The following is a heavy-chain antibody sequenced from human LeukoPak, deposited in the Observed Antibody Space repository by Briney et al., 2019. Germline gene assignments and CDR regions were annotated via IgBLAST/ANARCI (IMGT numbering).Heavy chain of an antibody. D-gene: IGHD1-26*01. CDR2: ISWNSGSI. V-gene: IGHV3-9*01. Sequence: GRSLRLSCAASGFTFDDYAMHWVRQAPGKGLGWVSGISWNSGSIGYVDSVKGRFTISRDNAKNSLYLQMNSLRAEDTALYYCAKDMSYSGSSLDYWGQGTLVTVSS. CDR1: GFTFDDYA. CDR3: AKDMSYSGSSLDY. J-gene: IGHJ4*02.